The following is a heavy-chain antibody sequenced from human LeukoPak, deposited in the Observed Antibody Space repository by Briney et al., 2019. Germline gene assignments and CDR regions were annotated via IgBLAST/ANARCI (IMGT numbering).Heavy chain of an antibody. D-gene: IGHD6-19*01. V-gene: IGHV1-2*02. Sequence: ASVKVSCKASGYTFTGSYLHWLRQAPGQGLEWMGWINPNGGGTNYAQKFQGRVTMTRDTSISTAYMGLSRLRSDDTAVYYCAAAPVAGYYWGQGTLVTVSS. CDR3: AAAPVAGYY. CDR2: INPNGGGT. J-gene: IGHJ4*02. CDR1: GYTFTGSY.